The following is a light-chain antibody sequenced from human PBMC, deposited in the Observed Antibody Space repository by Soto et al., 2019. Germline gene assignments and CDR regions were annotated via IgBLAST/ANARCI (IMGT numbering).Light chain of an antibody. J-gene: IGLJ2*01. CDR3: SSYTSGSALVV. CDR1: SSDIGSYDY. CDR2: EVD. V-gene: IGLV2-14*01. Sequence: QSVLTQPASVSGSPGQSITISCTGTSSDIGSYDYVSWYQQHPGKAPKLMIYEVDNRPSGVSNRFSASKSGNTASLTISGLQPEDEADYYCSSYTSGSALVVFGGGTK.